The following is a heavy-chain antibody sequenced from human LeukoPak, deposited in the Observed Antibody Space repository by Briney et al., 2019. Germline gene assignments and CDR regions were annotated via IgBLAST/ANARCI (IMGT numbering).Heavy chain of an antibody. CDR2: IYSGGST. J-gene: IGHJ4*02. D-gene: IGHD5-18*01. Sequence: GGSLRLSCAASGFTVSSNYMSWVRQAPGKGLEWVSVIYSGGSTYYTDSVKGRFTISRDNSKNTLYLQMNSLRAEDTAVYYCAREAVDTAMAFDYWGQGTLVTVSS. CDR1: GFTVSSNY. V-gene: IGHV3-66*01. CDR3: AREAVDTAMAFDY.